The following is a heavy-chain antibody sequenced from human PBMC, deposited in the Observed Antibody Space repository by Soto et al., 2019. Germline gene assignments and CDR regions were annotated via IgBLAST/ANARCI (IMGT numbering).Heavy chain of an antibody. D-gene: IGHD2-2*01. V-gene: IGHV4-59*01. CDR1: GGSISTYY. J-gene: IGHJ5*02. CDR2: IYYSGST. CDR3: ARDRFGVPVDWFDP. Sequence: SETLSLTCSVSGGSISTYYWSWVRQPPGKGLEWIGYIYYSGSTNYNPSLKSRVTISVDTSKNQFSLKLSSVTAADTAVYYCARDRFGVPVDWFDPWGQGTLVTVSS.